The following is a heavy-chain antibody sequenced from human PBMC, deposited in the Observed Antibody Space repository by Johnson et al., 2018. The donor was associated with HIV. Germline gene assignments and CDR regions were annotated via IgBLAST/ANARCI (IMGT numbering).Heavy chain of an antibody. CDR2: ISYDGSNK. D-gene: IGHD5-24*01. V-gene: IGHV3-30-3*01. CDR3: ALRDGYNYELDPVRHFDI. CDR1: GFTFSNYA. J-gene: IGHJ3*02. Sequence: QVQLVESGGGVVQPGRSLRLSCAAYGFTFSNYAMHWVRQAPGKGLEWVAVISYDGSNKYYADSVKGRFTISRDNSKNTLYLQMNSLRAEDTAVYYCALRDGYNYELDPVRHFDIWGQGTMVTVSA.